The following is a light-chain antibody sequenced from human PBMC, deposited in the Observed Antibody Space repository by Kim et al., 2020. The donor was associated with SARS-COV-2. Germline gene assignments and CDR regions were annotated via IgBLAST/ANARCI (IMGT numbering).Light chain of an antibody. CDR3: QESYITPFT. V-gene: IGKV1-39*01. Sequence: DIQMTQSPSSLSASVGDRVTITCRTTQSISSHLNWYQQKPGRAPKLLISAASTLQGGVPSRFSGSGSETDFTLTISSLQPEDFATYFCQESYITPFTFGPGTKVDIK. J-gene: IGKJ3*01. CDR1: QSISSH. CDR2: AAS.